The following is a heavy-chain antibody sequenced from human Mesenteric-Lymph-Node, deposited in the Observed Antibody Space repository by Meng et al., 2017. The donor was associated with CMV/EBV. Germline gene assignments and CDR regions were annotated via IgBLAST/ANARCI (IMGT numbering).Heavy chain of an antibody. D-gene: IGHD1-14*01. J-gene: IGHJ6*02. CDR1: GYSFTSYW. V-gene: IGHV5-51*01. CDR2: IYPGDSDT. Sequence: KVSCKGSGYSFTSYWIGWVRQMPGKGLEWMGIIYPGDSDTRYSPSFQGQVTISADKSISTAYLQWSSLKASDTAMYYCARLSLPGGFGMDVWGQGTTVTVSS. CDR3: ARLSLPGGFGMDV.